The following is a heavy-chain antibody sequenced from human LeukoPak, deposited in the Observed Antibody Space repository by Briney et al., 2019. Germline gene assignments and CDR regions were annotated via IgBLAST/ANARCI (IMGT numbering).Heavy chain of an antibody. J-gene: IGHJ4*02. D-gene: IGHD3-9*01. CDR1: GFTFSSYW. CDR3: ATRNLQSSSDILK. CDR2: INSDGSST. Sequence: PGGSLRLSCAASGFTFSSYWMHWVRQAPGKGLVWVSRINSDGSSTSYADSVKGRFTISRDDSKNTLYLQMNSLRVEDTAVYYCATRNLQSSSDILKWGQGTLVTVSS. V-gene: IGHV3-74*01.